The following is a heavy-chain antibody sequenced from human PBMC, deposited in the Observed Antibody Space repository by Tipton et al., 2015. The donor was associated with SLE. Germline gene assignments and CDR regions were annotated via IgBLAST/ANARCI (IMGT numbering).Heavy chain of an antibody. Sequence: TLSLTCTVSGGSFGSGGNYWTWVRQSAGKGLEFMGRIYTRGSTNYNPSLKSRVTISLDTSKNKFSLKVSSVTAADTAVYYCSRGISGYSSTWYYYSYVMDVCVQGSTFSVSS. CDR1: GGSFGSGGNY. D-gene: IGHD6-13*01. CDR3: SRGISGYSSTWYYYSYVMDV. V-gene: IGHV4-61*02. CDR2: IYTRGST. J-gene: IGHJ6*02.